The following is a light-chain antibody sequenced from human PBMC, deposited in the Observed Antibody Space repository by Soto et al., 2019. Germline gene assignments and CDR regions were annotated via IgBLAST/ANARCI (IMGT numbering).Light chain of an antibody. CDR1: QSVSRN. V-gene: IGKV3-15*01. J-gene: IGKJ4*01. CDR3: QQYNNWPL. CDR2: GAS. Sequence: EIVMTQSPATLSVSPGERATLSCRASQSVSRNLAWYQQNPGQAPRRLIYGASTRATGIPARFSGSGSGTEFTLTIGSLQSEDFAVYYCQQYNNWPLFGGGTKVEIK.